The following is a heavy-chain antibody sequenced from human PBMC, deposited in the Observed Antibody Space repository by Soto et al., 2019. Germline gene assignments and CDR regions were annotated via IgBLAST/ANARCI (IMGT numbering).Heavy chain of an antibody. D-gene: IGHD7-27*01. CDR3: ARWGYSYDMDV. Sequence: QLQLQQSGPGLVKPSQTLSLTCTVSGGSISSGGYYWIWIRQHPGKVLEWIGYIYCSESTYYNPSLMTQVTISVDTSKNQLSLSLSSVTAADTAVYYWARWGYSYDMDVWGKGTTVTVSS. V-gene: IGHV4-31*01. CDR1: GGSISSGGYY. J-gene: IGHJ6*04. CDR2: IYCSEST.